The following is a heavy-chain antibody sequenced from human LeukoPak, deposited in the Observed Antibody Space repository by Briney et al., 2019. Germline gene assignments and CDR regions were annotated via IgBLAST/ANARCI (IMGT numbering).Heavy chain of an antibody. CDR3: VGEKSFFGEAI. Sequence: PSETLSLTCSVSGGSITTYYWNWVRQPPGKGLEWIGHMFYSGTTSYNPSLKSRVAIPVDTFKSQVSLTVTSVTAADTAVYYCVGEKSFFGEAIWSQGTLVTVSS. D-gene: IGHD3-10*01. CDR1: GGSITTYY. J-gene: IGHJ3*02. V-gene: IGHV4-59*01. CDR2: MFYSGTT.